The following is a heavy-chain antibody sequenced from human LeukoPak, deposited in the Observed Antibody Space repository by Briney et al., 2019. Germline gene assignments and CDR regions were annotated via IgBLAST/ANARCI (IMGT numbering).Heavy chain of an antibody. CDR2: ISGSGGST. V-gene: IGHV3-23*01. CDR3: ATVNVYYNSSGYYRYFDF. CDR1: GFTFSSYA. Sequence: GGSLRLSCAASGFTFSSYAMCWVRQAPGKGLEWVSAISGSGGSTYYADSVKGRFTISRDNSKNTLFLQMDSLRAEDTAVYYCATVNVYYNSSGYYRYFDFWGQGTLVTVSS. D-gene: IGHD3-22*01. J-gene: IGHJ4*02.